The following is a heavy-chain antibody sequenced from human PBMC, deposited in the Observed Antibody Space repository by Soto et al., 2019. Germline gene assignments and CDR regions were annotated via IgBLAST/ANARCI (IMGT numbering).Heavy chain of an antibody. V-gene: IGHV3-74*01. J-gene: IGHJ4*02. CDR1: GFTFSTYW. CDR3: VRAHEGVNDF. CDR2: INPDGTTT. D-gene: IGHD3-10*01. Sequence: GGSLRLSCSVSGFTFSTYWMHWVRQAPGKGLMWVSRINPDGTTTNYADSVKGRFTISRENAKSTLWLQMNSLRDEDTAVYYCVRAHEGVNDFWGQGALVTVSS.